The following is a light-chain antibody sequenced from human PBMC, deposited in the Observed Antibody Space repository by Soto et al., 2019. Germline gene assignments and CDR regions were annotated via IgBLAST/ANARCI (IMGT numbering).Light chain of an antibody. J-gene: IGKJ4*01. CDR3: HQYDDWPLT. Sequence: EIVMTQSPATLSVSPGERVTLSCRASQSIGRSLAWYQQQPGQAPRLLIYGASIRATGTPVRFSGIGSGTEFTLTINSLQSEDFVVYYCHQYDDWPLTFGGGTKVEIK. CDR2: GAS. CDR1: QSIGRS. V-gene: IGKV3D-15*01.